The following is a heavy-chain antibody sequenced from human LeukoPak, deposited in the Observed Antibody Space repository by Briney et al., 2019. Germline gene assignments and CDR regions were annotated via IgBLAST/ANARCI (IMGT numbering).Heavy chain of an antibody. D-gene: IGHD2-2*02. CDR1: GYTFTGYY. CDR2: INPNSGGT. V-gene: IGHV1-2*02. CDR3: ARDSLIVVVPAAISTYGMDV. Sequence: ASVKVSCKASGYTFTGYYIHWVRQAPGQGLEWMGWINPNSGGTNYAQKFQGRVTMTRDTSISTAYMELRSLRSDETAVYYCARDSLIVVVPAAISTYGMDVWGQGTTVTVSS. J-gene: IGHJ6*02.